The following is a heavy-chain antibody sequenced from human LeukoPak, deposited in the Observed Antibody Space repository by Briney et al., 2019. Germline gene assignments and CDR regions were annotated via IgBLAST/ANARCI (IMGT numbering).Heavy chain of an antibody. Sequence: SETLSLTCGVYGGSFSGYYWSWIRQPPGKGLEWIGEINHSGSTNYNPSLKSRVTISVDTSKNQFSLKLSSVTAADTAVYYCARGREEYSSSSPAFRYWGQGTLVTVSS. J-gene: IGHJ4*02. CDR1: GGSFSGYY. CDR2: INHSGST. CDR3: ARGREEYSSSSPAFRY. V-gene: IGHV4-34*01. D-gene: IGHD6-6*01.